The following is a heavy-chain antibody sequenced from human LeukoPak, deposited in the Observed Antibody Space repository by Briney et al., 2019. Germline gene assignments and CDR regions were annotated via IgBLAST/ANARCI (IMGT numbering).Heavy chain of an antibody. CDR2: IASNGGAK. CDR1: GFSFSTYT. J-gene: IGHJ4*02. D-gene: IGHD2-2*02. Sequence: GGSLRLSCAASGFSFSTYTMRWVRQAPGKGLEYVPGIASNGGAKYYADSVKGRFTISRDNFKNTVYLQMDSLRTEDMAVYYCAREYCTINSCYIWGLGYWGQGTLATVSS. V-gene: IGHV3-64*02. CDR3: AREYCTINSCYIWGLGY.